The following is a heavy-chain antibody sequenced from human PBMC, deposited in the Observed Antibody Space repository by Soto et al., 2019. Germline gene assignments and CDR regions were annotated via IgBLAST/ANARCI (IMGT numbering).Heavy chain of an antibody. D-gene: IGHD5-18*01. Sequence: SETLSLTCTVSGGSISSSSYYWGWIRQPPGKGLEWIGSIYYSGSTYYNPSLKSRVTISADTSKNQFSLKLSSVTAADTAVYYCARRIQLWTTFDYWGQGTLVTVSS. J-gene: IGHJ4*02. CDR3: ARRIQLWTTFDY. CDR1: GGSISSSSYY. CDR2: IYYSGST. V-gene: IGHV4-39*01.